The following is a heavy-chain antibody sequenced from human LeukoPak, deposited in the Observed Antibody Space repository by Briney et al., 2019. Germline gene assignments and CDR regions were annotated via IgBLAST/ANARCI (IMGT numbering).Heavy chain of an antibody. D-gene: IGHD2-2*01. CDR2: ISGSSGST. CDR3: AKVGVVVPAASVEDAFDI. J-gene: IGHJ3*02. V-gene: IGHV3-23*01. Sequence: GGSLRLSCAASGFTFSSYAMSWVRQAPGKGLEWVSAISGSSGSTYYADSVKGRFTISRDNSKNTLYLQMNSLRAEDTAVYYCAKVGVVVPAASVEDAFDIWGQGTMVTVSS. CDR1: GFTFSSYA.